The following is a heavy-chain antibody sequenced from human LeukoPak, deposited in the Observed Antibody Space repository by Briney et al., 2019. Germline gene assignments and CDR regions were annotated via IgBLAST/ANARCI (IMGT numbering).Heavy chain of an antibody. CDR2: IYTTGST. J-gene: IGHJ4*02. CDR1: GGSISSGTYY. Sequence: PSETLSLTCTVSGGSISSGTYYWIWIRQPARKGLEWIGRIYTTGSTNYNPSLKSRVTMSTDTSKNQFSLKLSSVTAADTAVYYCARVTTGGYYNCWGQGTLVTVSS. D-gene: IGHD3-22*01. V-gene: IGHV4-61*02. CDR3: ARVTTGGYYNC.